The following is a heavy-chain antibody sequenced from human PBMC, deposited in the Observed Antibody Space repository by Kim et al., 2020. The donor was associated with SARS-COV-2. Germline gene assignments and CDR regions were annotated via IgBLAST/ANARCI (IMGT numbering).Heavy chain of an antibody. J-gene: IGHJ4*02. CDR1: GYTFTTYA. CDR2: INTGNGNT. Sequence: ASVKVSCKASGYTFTTYAMHWVRQAPGQRLEWMGWINTGNGNTKYSQKFQGRVTITRDTSATTAYMDLSSLRSEDTAVYYCARESRDSSSWPFDYWGQGTLVTVSS. V-gene: IGHV1-3*04. CDR3: ARESRDSSSWPFDY. D-gene: IGHD6-13*01.